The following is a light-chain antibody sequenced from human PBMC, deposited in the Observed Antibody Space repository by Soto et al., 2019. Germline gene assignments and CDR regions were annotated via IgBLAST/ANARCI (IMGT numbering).Light chain of an antibody. CDR2: AAS. J-gene: IGKJ2*01. CDR1: QGISNY. Sequence: DIPMTQSPSSLSASVGDRVTITCRASQGISNYLAWYQQKPGKVPKLLIYAASTLQSGVPSRFSGSGSGTDSTLTISTLQPEDVATDYCQKYNSAPHTFGQGTKLEIK. V-gene: IGKV1-27*01. CDR3: QKYNSAPHT.